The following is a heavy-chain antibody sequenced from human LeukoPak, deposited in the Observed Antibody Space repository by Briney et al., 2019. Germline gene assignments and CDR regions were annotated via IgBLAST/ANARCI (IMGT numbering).Heavy chain of an antibody. CDR1: GFTFSSYA. J-gene: IGHJ4*02. V-gene: IGHV3-23*01. D-gene: IGHD1-26*01. CDR2: ISGSGGST. CDR3: AKDGPYSGSYYYSY. Sequence: QSGGSLRLSCAASGFTFSSYAMSWVRQAPGKGLEWVSAISGSGGSTYYADSVKGRFTISRDNSKNTLYLQMNSLRAEDTAVYYCAKDGPYSGSYYYSYWGQGTLVTVSS.